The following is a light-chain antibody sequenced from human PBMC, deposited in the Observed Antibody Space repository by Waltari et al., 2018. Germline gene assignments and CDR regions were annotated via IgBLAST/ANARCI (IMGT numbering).Light chain of an antibody. V-gene: IGLV10-54*01. CDR1: SNNVGNEG. J-gene: IGLJ3*02. CDR2: RNN. CDR3: SAWDSSLSAWV. Sequence: QAGLTQPPSVSKGLRQTATLTCTGNSNNVGNEGATWLQQHQGHPPKLLSYRNNNRPSWISERFSASRAGSTASLTISGLQPEDEADYYCSAWDSSLSAWVFGGGTKLTVL.